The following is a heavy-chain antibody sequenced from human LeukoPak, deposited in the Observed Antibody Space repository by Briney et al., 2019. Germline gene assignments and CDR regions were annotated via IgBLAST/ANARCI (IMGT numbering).Heavy chain of an antibody. Sequence: GGSLRLSCAASGFTFSSYAMHWVRQAPGKGLEWVAVISYDGSNKYYADSVKGRFTISRDNSKNTLYLQMNSLRAEDTAVYYCARDPGGIAAASCDYWGQGTLVTVSS. CDR2: ISYDGSNK. J-gene: IGHJ4*02. CDR1: GFTFSSYA. CDR3: ARDPGGIAAASCDY. D-gene: IGHD6-13*01. V-gene: IGHV3-30-3*01.